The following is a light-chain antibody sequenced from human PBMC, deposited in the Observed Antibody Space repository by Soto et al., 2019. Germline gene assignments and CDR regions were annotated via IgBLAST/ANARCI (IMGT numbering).Light chain of an antibody. CDR2: EAS. V-gene: IGKV1-9*01. CDR3: QQLNSYPLT. CDR1: QGISSF. Sequence: DIQLTQSPSFLSASLGDRVTITCRASQGISSFLAWYQQKPGKAPKLLIYEASTFQSGVPSRSSGSGSGTEFTLTISSLQPEDFATYYCQQLNSYPLTFGGGTKVEIK. J-gene: IGKJ4*01.